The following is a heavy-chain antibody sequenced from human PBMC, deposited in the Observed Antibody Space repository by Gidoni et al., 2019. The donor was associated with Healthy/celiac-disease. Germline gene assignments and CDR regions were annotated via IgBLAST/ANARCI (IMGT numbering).Heavy chain of an antibody. D-gene: IGHD5-18*01. J-gene: IGHJ4*02. V-gene: IGHV4-39*01. CDR3: ARHPVQLWLMN. CDR1: GGSISSSIYY. Sequence: QLQLQESGPGLVKPSENLSLTCTVSGGSISSSIYYWGWSRQPPGKGLEWIGSIYYSGSTNYHPSLKSRFTISVDTSKNQFSLKLSSVTAADTAVYYCARHPVQLWLMNWGQGTLVTVSS. CDR2: IYYSGST.